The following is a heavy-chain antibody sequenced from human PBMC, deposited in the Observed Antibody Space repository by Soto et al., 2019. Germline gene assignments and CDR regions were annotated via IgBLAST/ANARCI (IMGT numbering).Heavy chain of an antibody. D-gene: IGHD5-12*01. CDR3: ARRLWYSGYEYNWFDP. CDR1: GGSISSSSYY. V-gene: IGHV4-39*01. CDR2: IYYSGST. Sequence: SETLSLTCTVSGGSISSSSYYWGWIRQPPEKGLEWIGSIYYSGSTYYNPSLKSRVTISVDTSKNQFSLKLSSVTAADTAVYYCARRLWYSGYEYNWFDPWGQGTLVPVSS. J-gene: IGHJ5*02.